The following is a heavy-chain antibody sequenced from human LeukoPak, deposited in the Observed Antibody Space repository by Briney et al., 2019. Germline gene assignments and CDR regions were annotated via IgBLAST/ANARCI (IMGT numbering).Heavy chain of an antibody. D-gene: IGHD2-21*02. V-gene: IGHV1-2*02. J-gene: IGHJ5*02. CDR1: GYSFTGYY. Sequence: GASVKVSCKASGYSFTGYYIHWARQAPGQGLEWMGWINPNGGGTNYAQEFQGRVTMTRDTSISTAYMELSGLRSDDTAMYYCARDTCNGGDCFNWFDPWGQGTLVTVSS. CDR2: INPNGGGT. CDR3: ARDTCNGGDCFNWFDP.